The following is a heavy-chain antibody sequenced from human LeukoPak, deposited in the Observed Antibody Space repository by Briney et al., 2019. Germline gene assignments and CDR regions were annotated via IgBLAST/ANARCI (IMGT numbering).Heavy chain of an antibody. CDR2: INHSGST. J-gene: IGHJ4*02. CDR1: GGSFSGYY. V-gene: IGHV4-34*01. D-gene: IGHD6-13*01. Sequence: SETLSLTCAVYGGSFSGYYWSWIRQPPGKGREWIGEINHSGSTNYNPSLKSRVTISVDTSKNQFSLKLSSVTAADTAVYYCARGQGVSSWYRYWGQGTLVTVSS. CDR3: ARGQGVSSWYRY.